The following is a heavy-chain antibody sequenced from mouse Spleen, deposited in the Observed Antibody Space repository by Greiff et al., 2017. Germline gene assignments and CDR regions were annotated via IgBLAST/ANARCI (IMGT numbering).Heavy chain of an antibody. V-gene: IGHV5-17*01. CDR1: GFTFSDYG. Sequence: EVQLVESGGGLVKPGGSLKLSCAASGFTFSDYGMHWVRQAPEKGLEWVAYISSGSSTIYYADTVKGRFTISRDNAKNTLFLQMTSLRSEDTAMYYCAREVRRRGNWYFDVWGAGTTVTVSS. CDR3: AREVRRRGNWYFDV. CDR2: ISSGSSTI. D-gene: IGHD2-14*01. J-gene: IGHJ1*01.